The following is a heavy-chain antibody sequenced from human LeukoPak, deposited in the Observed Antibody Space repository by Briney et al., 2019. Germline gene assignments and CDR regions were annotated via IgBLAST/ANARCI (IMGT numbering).Heavy chain of an antibody. V-gene: IGHV1-8*03. J-gene: IGHJ4*02. CDR2: MNPNSGNT. CDR1: GYTFTSYD. CDR3: ARVISQRVVPAARLYYFGY. Sequence: ASVKVSCKASGYTFTSYDINWVRQATGQGLEWMGWMNPNSGNTGYAQKFQGRVTITRNTSISTAYMELSSLRSEDTAVYYCARVISQRVVPAARLYYFGYWGQGTLVTVSS. D-gene: IGHD2-2*01.